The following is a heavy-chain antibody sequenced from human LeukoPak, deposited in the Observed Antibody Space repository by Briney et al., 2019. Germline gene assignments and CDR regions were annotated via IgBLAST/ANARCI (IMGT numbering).Heavy chain of an antibody. D-gene: IGHD5-24*01. J-gene: IGHJ4*02. Sequence: PSETLSLTCAVYGGSFSGYYWSWIRQPPGKGLEWIGEISHSGSTNYNPSLKSRVTISVDTSKNQFSLKLSSVTAADTAVYYCARQGRWLQATDYWGQGTLVTVSS. CDR1: GGSFSGYY. V-gene: IGHV4-34*01. CDR2: ISHSGST. CDR3: ARQGRWLQATDY.